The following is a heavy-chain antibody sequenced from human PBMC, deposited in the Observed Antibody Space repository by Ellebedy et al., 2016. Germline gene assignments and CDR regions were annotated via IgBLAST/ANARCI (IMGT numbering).Heavy chain of an antibody. J-gene: IGHJ4*02. Sequence: GSLRLSXTVSGGSISNFYWSWIRQPPGKGLEWIGYITYFGSTNYSPSLKSRVIISLDTSKNQFSLELSSVTAADTAVYYCAKLGNPAQAAAGTGYWGQGTLVTVSS. CDR2: ITYFGST. CDR3: AKLGNPAQAAAGTGY. CDR1: GGSISNFY. D-gene: IGHD6-13*01. V-gene: IGHV4-59*01.